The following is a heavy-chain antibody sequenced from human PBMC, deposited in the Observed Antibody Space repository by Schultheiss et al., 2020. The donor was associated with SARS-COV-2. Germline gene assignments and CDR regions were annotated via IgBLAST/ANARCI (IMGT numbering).Heavy chain of an antibody. Sequence: SGPTLVKPTQTLTLTCTFSGFSLSTSGVGVGWIRQPPGKALEWLARIDWDDDKYYSTSLKTRLTISKDTSKNQVVLTMTNMDPVDTATYYCAHGSGRPKQTPFDYWGQGTLVTVSS. CDR1: GFSLSTSGVG. D-gene: IGHD3-10*01. J-gene: IGHJ4*02. CDR3: AHGSGRPKQTPFDY. V-gene: IGHV2-70*12. CDR2: IDWDDDK.